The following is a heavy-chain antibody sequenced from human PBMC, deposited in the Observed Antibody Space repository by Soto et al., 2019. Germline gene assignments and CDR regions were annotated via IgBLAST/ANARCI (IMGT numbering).Heavy chain of an antibody. J-gene: IGHJ4*02. CDR2: ISTSGSPI. V-gene: IGHV3-48*03. D-gene: IGHD3-3*01. CDR3: ARESLRFLEWSFDY. CDR1: GFTFSNYE. Sequence: DVELLESGGGLVQPGGSLRLSCAASGFTFSNYEMNWVRQAPGKGLEWLAYISTSGSPIYYEDSVKGRFTISRDDAKNLLYLQMNNLRAEDTAVYYCARESLRFLEWSFDYWGQGTLVTVSS.